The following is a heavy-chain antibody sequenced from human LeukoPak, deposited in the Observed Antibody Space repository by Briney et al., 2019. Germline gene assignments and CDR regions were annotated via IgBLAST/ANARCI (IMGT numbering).Heavy chain of an antibody. Sequence: GGSLRLSCAASGFTFSSYAMNWVRQAPGKGLEWVSGISGSGGTTYYADSMKGRFTISRDNSKNTLYLQMNSLRGEDTAVYYCAKWGIAVAGTRFHYFDYWGQGTLVTVSS. CDR2: ISGSGGTT. CDR3: AKWGIAVAGTRFHYFDY. V-gene: IGHV3-23*01. CDR1: GFTFSSYA. J-gene: IGHJ4*02. D-gene: IGHD6-19*01.